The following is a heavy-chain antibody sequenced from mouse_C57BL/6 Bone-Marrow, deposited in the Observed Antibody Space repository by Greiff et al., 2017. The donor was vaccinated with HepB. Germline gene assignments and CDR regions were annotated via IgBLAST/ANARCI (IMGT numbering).Heavy chain of an antibody. CDR2: IYPGSGST. CDR1: GYTFTSYW. Sequence: QVQLQQPGAELVKPGASVKMSCKASGYTFTSYWITWVKQRPGQGLEWIGDIYPGSGSTNYNEKFKSKATLTVDTSSSTAYMQLSSLTSEDSAVYYCASGVTPGGPWFAYWGQGTLVTVSA. CDR3: ASGVTPGGPWFAY. V-gene: IGHV1-55*01. J-gene: IGHJ3*01. D-gene: IGHD2-2*01.